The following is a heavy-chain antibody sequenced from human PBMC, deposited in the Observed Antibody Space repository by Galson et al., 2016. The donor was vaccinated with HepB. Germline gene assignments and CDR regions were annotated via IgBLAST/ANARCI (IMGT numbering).Heavy chain of an antibody. CDR3: TRGGPPSYFDV. J-gene: IGHJ2*01. Sequence: SVKVSCKASGYIFTAYYIHWVRQAPGQGLEWMGRIDPNRGDTIFAQQFQGGVTLTRDPSLTTVYLALTRLRPNDTAVYCCTRGGPPSYFDVWGRGTLITVS. CDR2: IDPNRGDT. CDR1: GYIFTAYY. V-gene: IGHV1-2*06.